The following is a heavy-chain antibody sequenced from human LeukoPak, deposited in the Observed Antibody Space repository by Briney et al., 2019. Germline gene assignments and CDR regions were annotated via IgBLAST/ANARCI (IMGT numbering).Heavy chain of an antibody. CDR2: INPSGGST. V-gene: IGHV1-46*01. J-gene: IGHJ6*02. CDR1: GYTFTSYY. Sequence: ASVKVSCKASGYTFTSYYMHWVRQAPRQGLEWMGIINPSGGSTSYAQKFQGRVTMTRDTSISTAYMELSRLRSDDTAVYYCARTRQTDYYGMDVWGQGTTVTVSS. CDR3: ARTRQTDYYGMDV.